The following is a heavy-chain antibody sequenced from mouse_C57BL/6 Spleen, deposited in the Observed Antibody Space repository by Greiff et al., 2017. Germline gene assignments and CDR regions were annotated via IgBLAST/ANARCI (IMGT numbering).Heavy chain of an antibody. CDR1: GYTFTSYW. CDR3: ARGLANWAYAMDY. D-gene: IGHD4-1*01. J-gene: IGHJ4*01. CDR2: IDPNSGGT. Sequence: QVQLKQPGAELVKPGASVKLSCKASGYTFTSYWMHWVKQRPGRGLEWIGRIDPNSGGTKYNEKFKSKATLTVDKPSSTAYMQLSSLTSEDSAVYYCARGLANWAYAMDYWGQGTSVTVSS. V-gene: IGHV1-72*01.